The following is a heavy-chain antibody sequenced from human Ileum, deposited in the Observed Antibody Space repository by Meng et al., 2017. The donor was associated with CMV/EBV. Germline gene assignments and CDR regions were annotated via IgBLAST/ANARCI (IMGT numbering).Heavy chain of an antibody. Sequence: VQVQESGPGMGKPPQTLSHHFTVPGGSITSGNYYWSWIRQPPGRGLEWIGYIYYSGSPYYKPSLKSRVTISLDTSKNQFSLNLRSVTATDSAVYYCVRQVVAASFDYWGQGALVTVSS. CDR3: VRQVVAASFDY. CDR1: GGSITSGNYY. CDR2: IYYSGSP. D-gene: IGHD2-15*01. J-gene: IGHJ4*02. V-gene: IGHV4-30-4*08.